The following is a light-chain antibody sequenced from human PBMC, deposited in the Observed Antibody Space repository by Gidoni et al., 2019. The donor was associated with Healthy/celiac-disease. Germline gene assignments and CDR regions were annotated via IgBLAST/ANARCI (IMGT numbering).Light chain of an antibody. V-gene: IGKV1-39*01. CDR2: AAS. Sequence: DIQMTQSPSSLSASVGDRVTNTCRASQGISSHLNWYQQKPGKAPQLLIYAASSLKSGVPSRFSGSGSGTDFTLTISSLQPEDFVTYFCQQSYSTPTFXGXTKVEIK. CDR1: QGISSH. CDR3: QQSYSTPT. J-gene: IGKJ4*01.